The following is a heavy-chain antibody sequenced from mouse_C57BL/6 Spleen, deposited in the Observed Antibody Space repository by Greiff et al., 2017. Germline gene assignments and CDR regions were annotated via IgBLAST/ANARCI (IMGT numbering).Heavy chain of an antibody. CDR2: INPSTGGT. Sequence: VQLKQSGPELVKPGASVTISCKASGYSFTGYYMNWVKQSPEKSLEWIGEINPSTGGTTYNQKFKAKATLTVDKSSSTAYMQLKSLTSEDSAVYYCARSEYYSNYVSWFAYWGQGTLVTVSA. CDR3: ARSEYYSNYVSWFAY. V-gene: IGHV1-42*01. D-gene: IGHD2-5*01. J-gene: IGHJ3*01. CDR1: GYSFTGYY.